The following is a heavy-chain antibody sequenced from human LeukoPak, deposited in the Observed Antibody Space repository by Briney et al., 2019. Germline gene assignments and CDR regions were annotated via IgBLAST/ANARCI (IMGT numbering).Heavy chain of an antibody. V-gene: IGHV1-2*02. CDR2: INPNTAGT. Sequence: ASVKVSCKASGYTFTGYYFHWVRQAPGQGLEWMGWINPNTAGTNYAQKFLGGVTLTWDTSISTAYMELNRLTSDDTAVYYCAADINNNWFFFWGQGTPVTVSS. J-gene: IGHJ5*01. CDR3: AADINNNWFFF. CDR1: GYTFTGYY.